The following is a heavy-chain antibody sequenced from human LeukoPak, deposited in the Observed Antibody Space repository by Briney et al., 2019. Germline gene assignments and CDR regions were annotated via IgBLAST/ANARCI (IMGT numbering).Heavy chain of an antibody. Sequence: ASVKVSCKASGGTFSSYAISWVRQAPGQGLEWMGGIIPIFGTANYAQKFQGRVTMTRNNSISTAYMELSSLRSEDTAVYYCARGNPLISRLGDAFDIWGQGTMVTVSS. CDR2: IIPIFGTA. D-gene: IGHD2-21*01. V-gene: IGHV1-69*05. J-gene: IGHJ3*02. CDR3: ARGNPLISRLGDAFDI. CDR1: GGTFSSYA.